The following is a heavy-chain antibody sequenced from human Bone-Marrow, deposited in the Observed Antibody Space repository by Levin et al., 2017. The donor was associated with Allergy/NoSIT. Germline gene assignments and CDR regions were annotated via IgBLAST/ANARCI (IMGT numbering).Heavy chain of an antibody. V-gene: IGHV3-72*01. J-gene: IGHJ4*02. CDR2: VRKKVNGYTT. Sequence: GGSLRLSCAASGFTFSDHYMDWVRQGPGKGLEWVGRVRKKVNGYTTEYAASVKGRFTISRDDSRSSIYLQMNSLKTEDTAVYYCTRPLSIGTSDYLDYWGQGTLVTVSS. CDR1: GFTFSDHY. D-gene: IGHD4-23*01. CDR3: TRPLSIGTSDYLDY.